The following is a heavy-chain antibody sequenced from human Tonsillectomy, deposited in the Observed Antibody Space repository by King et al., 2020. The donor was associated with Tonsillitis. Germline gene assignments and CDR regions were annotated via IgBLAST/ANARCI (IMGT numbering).Heavy chain of an antibody. V-gene: IGHV3-30*18. CDR2: ISYDGSNK. CDR3: AKGVSDILTGIDY. D-gene: IGHD3-9*01. Sequence: VQLVESGGGVVQPGRSLRLSCAASGFSFSSYGMHWVRQAPGKGLEWVAVISYDGSNKYYADSVKGRFTISRDNSKNTLYLQMNSLRAEDTAVYYCAKGVSDILTGIDYWGQGTLVTVSS. J-gene: IGHJ4*02. CDR1: GFSFSSYG.